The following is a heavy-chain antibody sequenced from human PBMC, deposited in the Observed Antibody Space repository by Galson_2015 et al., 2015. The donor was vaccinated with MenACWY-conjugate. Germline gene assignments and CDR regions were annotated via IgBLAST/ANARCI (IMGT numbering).Heavy chain of an antibody. J-gene: IGHJ4*02. CDR2: ISAYNYNT. CDR3: ARARSYTALEV. CDR1: GFTFSSYG. V-gene: IGHV1-18*01. Sequence: SVKLSCTASGFTFSSYGISWVRQAPGQGLEWLGCISAYNYNTYYAQSYKGRVTMTTHTSKSTVYMEMRSLRSDDTAVYYCARARSYTALEVWGQGTLVTVSS. D-gene: IGHD1-26*01.